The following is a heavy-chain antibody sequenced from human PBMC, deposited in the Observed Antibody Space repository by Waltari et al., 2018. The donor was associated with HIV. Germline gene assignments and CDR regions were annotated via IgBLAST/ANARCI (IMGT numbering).Heavy chain of an antibody. CDR2: IKEDGSEK. CDR1: GFTFRNYW. D-gene: IGHD5-12*01. V-gene: IGHV3-7*01. CDR3: ARDPEGYTLGGGDFDY. J-gene: IGHJ4*02. Sequence: EVQLVESGGGLVQPGGSLRISCAVSGFTFRNYWMTWVRQAPGKGVEWVANIKEDGSEKYYVDSVKGRFTISRDNAKKSLYLQMNSLRVEDTAVYYCARDPEGYTLGGGDFDYWGQGTLVTVSS.